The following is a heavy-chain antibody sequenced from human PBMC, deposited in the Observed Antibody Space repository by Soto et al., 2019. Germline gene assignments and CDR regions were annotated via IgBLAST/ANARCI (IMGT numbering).Heavy chain of an antibody. CDR3: AREWKDSYHYYGMDV. D-gene: IGHD1-1*01. CDR2: IYYSGST. J-gene: IGHJ6*02. CDR1: GGSISSSSYY. V-gene: IGHV4-39*02. Sequence: SETLSLTCTVSGGSISSSSYYWGWIRQPPGKGLEWIGSIYYSGSTYYNPSLKSRVTISVDTSKNQFSLKLSSVTAADTAVYYCAREWKDSYHYYGMDVWGQGTTVTVSS.